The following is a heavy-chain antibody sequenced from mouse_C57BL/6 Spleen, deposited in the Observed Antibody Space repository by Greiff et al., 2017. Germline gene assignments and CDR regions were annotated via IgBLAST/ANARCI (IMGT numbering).Heavy chain of an antibody. CDR1: GFTFSDYG. V-gene: IGHV5-17*01. CDR2: ISSGSSTI. D-gene: IGHD2-3*01. J-gene: IGHJ1*03. Sequence: EVKLVESGGGLVKPGGSLKLSCAASGFTFSDYGMHWVRQAPEKGLEWVAYISSGSSTIYYADTVKGRFTISRYNAKTTLFLQMTSLRSEDTAMSYCATDGYHSYLYFDVWGTGTTVTVSS. CDR3: ATDGYHSYLYFDV.